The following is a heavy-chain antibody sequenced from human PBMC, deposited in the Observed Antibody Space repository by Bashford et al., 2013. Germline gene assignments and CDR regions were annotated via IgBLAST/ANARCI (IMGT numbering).Heavy chain of an antibody. CDR1: GGTFSSYA. V-gene: IGHV1-69*13. Sequence: SVKVSCKASGGTFSSYAISWVRRAPGQGLEWMGGIIPIFGTANYAQKFQGRVTITADESTSTAYMELSSLRSEDTAVYYCARDNSSSLGYYGMDVWGQGTTVTVSS. D-gene: IGHD6-6*01. J-gene: IGHJ6*02. CDR3: ARDNSSSLGYYGMDV. CDR2: IIPIFGTA.